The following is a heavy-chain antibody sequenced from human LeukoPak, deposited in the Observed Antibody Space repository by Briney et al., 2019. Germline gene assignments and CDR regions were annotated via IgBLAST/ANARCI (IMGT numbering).Heavy chain of an antibody. V-gene: IGHV1-69*01. Sequence: SVKVSCTASGGTFSSYAISWVRQAPGQGLEWMGGIIPIFGTANYAQKFQGRVTITADESTSTAYMELSSLRSEDTAVYYCAGSIAVAGTLDESNWFDPWGQGTLVTVSS. CDR1: GGTFSSYA. J-gene: IGHJ5*02. CDR3: AGSIAVAGTLDESNWFDP. D-gene: IGHD6-19*01. CDR2: IIPIFGTA.